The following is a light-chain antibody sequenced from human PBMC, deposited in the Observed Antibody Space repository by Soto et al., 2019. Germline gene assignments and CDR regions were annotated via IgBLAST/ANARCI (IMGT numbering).Light chain of an antibody. CDR1: QSVTSN. J-gene: IGKJ5*01. V-gene: IGKV3-15*01. CDR2: DAS. CDR3: QQYNIWPPIT. Sequence: EIVLTQSPDTLSLSPGERATLSCRASQSVTSNLAWYQQKAGQAPRLLILDASTRATGVAARFSGSGSGTEFTLTISSLQSEDSAVYYCQQYNIWPPITCGQGTRREIK.